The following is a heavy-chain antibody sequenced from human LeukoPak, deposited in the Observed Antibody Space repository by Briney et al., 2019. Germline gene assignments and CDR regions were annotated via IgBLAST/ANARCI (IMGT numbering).Heavy chain of an antibody. V-gene: IGHV1-69*01. Sequence: SVKVSCKASGGTFSSYAISWVRQAPGQGLEWMGGIIPIFGTANCAQKFQGRVTITADESTSTAYMELSSLRSEDTAVYYCARLGSPKNYYGSGSYYKEEDAFDIWGQGTMVTVSS. CDR3: ARLGSPKNYYGSGSYYKEEDAFDI. J-gene: IGHJ3*02. D-gene: IGHD3-10*01. CDR1: GGTFSSYA. CDR2: IIPIFGTA.